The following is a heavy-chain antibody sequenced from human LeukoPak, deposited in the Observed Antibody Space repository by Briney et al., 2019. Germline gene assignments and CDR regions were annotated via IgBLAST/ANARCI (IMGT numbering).Heavy chain of an antibody. CDR1: GFTFSTHG. CDR2: ISYDGSNK. J-gene: IGHJ4*02. V-gene: IGHV3-30*18. CDR3: AKGRSSGYYFFDY. Sequence: GGSLRLSCAASGFTFSTHGMHRVRQAPGKGLEWVAVISYDGSNKYYADSVKGRFTISRDNSKNTLYLQVNSLRAEDTAVYYCAKGRSSGYYFFDYWGQGTLVTVSS. D-gene: IGHD3-22*01.